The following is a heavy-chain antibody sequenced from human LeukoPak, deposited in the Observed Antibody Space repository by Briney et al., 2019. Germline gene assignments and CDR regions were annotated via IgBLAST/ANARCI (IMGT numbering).Heavy chain of an antibody. CDR1: GFTFSSYW. CDR3: ARGFGELNSYYYMDV. CDR2: IKQDGSEK. J-gene: IGHJ6*03. D-gene: IGHD3-10*01. Sequence: GGSLRLSCADSGFTFSSYWMSWVRQAPGKGLEWVANIKQDGSEKYYVDSVKGRFTISRDNAKNSLYLQMNSLRAEDTAVYYCARGFGELNSYYYMDVWGKGTTVTVSS. V-gene: IGHV3-7*01.